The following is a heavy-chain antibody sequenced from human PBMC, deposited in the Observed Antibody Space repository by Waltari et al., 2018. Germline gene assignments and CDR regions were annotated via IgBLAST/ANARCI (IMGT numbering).Heavy chain of an antibody. D-gene: IGHD3-10*01. CDR2: IKKDGSEK. CDR3: AQFSGERD. V-gene: IGHV3-7*01. CDR1: GFTFTTSW. J-gene: IGHJ3*01. Sequence: EVRLVESGGGLVQPGGSLRLSCATSGFTFTTSWMEWVRQAPGKGLEWVASIKKDGSEKYYVDSVKGRCTISRDNAKRSLYLQVDSLRAEDMAVYYCAQFSGERDWGQGTMVTVSS.